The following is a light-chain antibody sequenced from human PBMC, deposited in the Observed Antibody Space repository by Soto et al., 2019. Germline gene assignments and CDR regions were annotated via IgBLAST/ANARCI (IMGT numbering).Light chain of an antibody. CDR1: SSNIGHNY. V-gene: IGLV1-51*01. CDR2: ENY. CDR3: GTWDNSLRAEV. Sequence: QSVLTQPPSVSAAPGQKVTISCSGSSSNIGHNYVSWYQQLPGTGPKLLIFENYRRPSAMPDRFSGSKSGTSATLDITGLQTGDEGAYYCGTWDNSLRAEVFGGGTKLTVL. J-gene: IGLJ2*01.